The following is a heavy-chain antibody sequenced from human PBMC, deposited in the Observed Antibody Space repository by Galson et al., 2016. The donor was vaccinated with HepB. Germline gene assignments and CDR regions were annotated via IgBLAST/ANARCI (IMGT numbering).Heavy chain of an antibody. Sequence: SLRLSCAASGFTFDDYAMHWVRQAPGKGLEWVSGIRWNSGNIDYGDSVKGRFTISRDNAKNSLFLQMNSLRPEDTALYYCAKPIRFLGGFFDLWCQGTMVTVSS. CDR2: IRWNSGNI. J-gene: IGHJ3*01. CDR3: AKPIRFLGGFFDL. CDR1: GFTFDDYA. V-gene: IGHV3-9*01. D-gene: IGHD3-3*01.